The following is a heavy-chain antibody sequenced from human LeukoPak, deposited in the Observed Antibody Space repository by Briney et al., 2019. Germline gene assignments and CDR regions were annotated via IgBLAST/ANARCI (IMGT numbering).Heavy chain of an antibody. CDR1: GHSISSGDNY. CDR3: ARDHVRFIRRRNNVFDI. J-gene: IGHJ3*02. V-gene: IGHV4-39*07. CDR2: MYYSGNI. D-gene: IGHD1-14*01. Sequence: SETLSLTCTVSGHSISSGDNYWSWIRQPAGKGLEWIGSMYYSGNIYYNPSLKSRVTISVDTSKNQLSLKLSSVTAADTAVYYCARDHVRFIRRRNNVFDIWGQGTMVTVSS.